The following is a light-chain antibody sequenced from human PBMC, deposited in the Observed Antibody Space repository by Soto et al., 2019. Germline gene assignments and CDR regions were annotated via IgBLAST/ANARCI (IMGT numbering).Light chain of an antibody. CDR3: QQRSNWPPVT. CDR2: DAS. J-gene: IGKJ5*01. Sequence: DIVLAHYRAALSFPAGERGTLCSPALQSVSSSYLAWYQQKPGQAPRLLIYDASNRATGIPDRFSGSGSGTDFTLTISSLEPEDFAVYYCQQRSNWPPVTFGQGTRVEIK. CDR1: QSVSSSY. V-gene: IGKV3D-20*02.